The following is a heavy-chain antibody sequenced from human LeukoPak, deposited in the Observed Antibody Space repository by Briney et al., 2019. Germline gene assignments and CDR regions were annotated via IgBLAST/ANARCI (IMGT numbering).Heavy chain of an antibody. Sequence: PSETLSLTCAVYGGSFSGYYWSWIRQPPGKGLEWIGEINHSGSTNYNPSLKSRVTISVDTSKNQFSLKLRSVTATDTAVYYCARLYDSSGYGRNFDYWGQGTLVTVSS. V-gene: IGHV4-34*01. J-gene: IGHJ4*02. D-gene: IGHD3-22*01. CDR2: INHSGST. CDR3: ARLYDSSGYGRNFDY. CDR1: GGSFSGYY.